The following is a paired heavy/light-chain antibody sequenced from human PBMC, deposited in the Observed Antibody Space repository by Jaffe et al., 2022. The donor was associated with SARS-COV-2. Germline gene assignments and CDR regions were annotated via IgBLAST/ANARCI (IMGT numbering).Light chain of an antibody. Sequence: DIQMTQSPSSLSASVGDRVTITCQASQDISNYLNWYQQKPGKAPKLLIYDASNLETGVPSRFSGSGSGTDFTFTISSLQPEDIATYYCQQYDNLPVTFGPGTKVDIK. CDR3: QQYDNLPVT. CDR2: DAS. CDR1: QDISNY. J-gene: IGKJ3*01. V-gene: IGKV1-33*01.
Heavy chain of an antibody. J-gene: IGHJ4*02. V-gene: IGHV3-30-3*01. CDR2: ISYDGSNK. CDR1: GFTFSSYA. Sequence: QVQLVESGGGVVQPGRSLRLSCAASGFTFSSYAMHWVRQAPGKGLEWVAVISYDGSNKYYADSVKGRFTISRDNSKNTLYLQMNSLRAEDTAVYYCARSSPNCSGGSCYPGVCDYWGQGTLVTVSS. D-gene: IGHD2-15*01. CDR3: ARSSPNCSGGSCYPGVCDY.